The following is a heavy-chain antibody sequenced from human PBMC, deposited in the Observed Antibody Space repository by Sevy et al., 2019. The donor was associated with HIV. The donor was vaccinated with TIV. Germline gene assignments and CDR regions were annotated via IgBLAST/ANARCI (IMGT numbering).Heavy chain of an antibody. CDR2: VSSRGAIT. CDR3: ARDLFSGGNAVYGY. D-gene: IGHD2-15*01. J-gene: IGHJ4*02. Sequence: GGSLRLSCAASGFIFSSHELNWVRQAPGKGLEWVSYVSSRGAITHYADSVRGRFTISRDNAQNSLYLQMNSVRAEDTAVYYCARDLFSGGNAVYGYWGQGTLVTVSS. V-gene: IGHV3-48*03. CDR1: GFIFSSHE.